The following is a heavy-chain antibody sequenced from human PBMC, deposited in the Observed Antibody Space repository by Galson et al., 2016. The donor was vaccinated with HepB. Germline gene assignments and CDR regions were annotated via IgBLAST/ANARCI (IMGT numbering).Heavy chain of an antibody. V-gene: IGHV3-30*18. D-gene: IGHD2-15*01. CDR2: LSYNGLNP. CDR3: TKQVVAGGLGDT. J-gene: IGHJ5*02. Sequence: SLRLSCAASGFVFSNYGMHWVRQAPGKGLEWVSGLSYNGLNPHYPDSLMGRFTVSRDNSKSIMYLQMDSLRPDDTAVYYCTKQVVAGGLGDTWGQGTVVTGSS. CDR1: GFVFSNYG.